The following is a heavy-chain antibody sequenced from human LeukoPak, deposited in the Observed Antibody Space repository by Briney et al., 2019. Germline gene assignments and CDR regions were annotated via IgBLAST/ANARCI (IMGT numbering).Heavy chain of an antibody. CDR1: GYTFTGYY. CDR2: INPNSGGT. CDR3: ARAGYSSSYYYYYYYMDV. D-gene: IGHD6-13*01. V-gene: IGHV1-2*02. Sequence: GASVKVSCKASGYTFTGYYMHWVRQAPGQGLEWMGWINPNSGGTNYAQKFQGRVTMTRDTSISTAYMELSRLRSDDTAVYYCARAGYSSSYYYYYYYMDVWGKGTTVTVSS. J-gene: IGHJ6*03.